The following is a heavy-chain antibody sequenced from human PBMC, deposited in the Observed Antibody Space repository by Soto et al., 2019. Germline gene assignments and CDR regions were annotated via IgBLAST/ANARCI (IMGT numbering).Heavy chain of an antibody. V-gene: IGHV3-30*03. J-gene: IGHJ6*01. CDR3: AIDLGYYDYYYYGMDV. D-gene: IGHD1-26*01. Sequence: PGGSLRLSCAASGFTFSSYGMHWVRQAPGKGLEWVAVISYDGSNKYYADSVKGRFTISRDNSKNTLYLQMNSLRAEDTAVYYCAIDLGYYDYYYYGMDVWGQGTTVTVSS. CDR2: ISYDGSNK. CDR1: GFTFSSYG.